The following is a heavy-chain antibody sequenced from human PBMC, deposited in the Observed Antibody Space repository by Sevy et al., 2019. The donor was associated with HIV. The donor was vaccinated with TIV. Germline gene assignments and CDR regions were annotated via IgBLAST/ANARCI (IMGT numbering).Heavy chain of an antibody. CDR1: GFTVSSNF. CDR3: ARDLLDGYNYVSPEGYFDY. Sequence: GGSLRLSCVAYGFTVSSNFMTWVRQAPGKGLEWVSIIYSGGDIYYADSVKGRFTISRDNAKNSLYLQMNSLRAEDTAVYYCARDLLDGYNYVSPEGYFDYWGQGTLVTVSS. V-gene: IGHV3-53*01. D-gene: IGHD5-12*01. CDR2: IYSGGDI. J-gene: IGHJ4*02.